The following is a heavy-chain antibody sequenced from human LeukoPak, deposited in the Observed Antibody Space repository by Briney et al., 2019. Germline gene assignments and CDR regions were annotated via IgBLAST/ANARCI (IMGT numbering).Heavy chain of an antibody. CDR2: IYYSGST. CDR1: GGSISSYY. D-gene: IGHD3-3*01. Sequence: SETLSLTCTVSGGSISSYYWSWIRQPPGKGLEWIGYIYYSGSTNYNPSLKSRVTISVDTSKKQFSLKLRSVTAADTAVYYCARFGGLDAFDIWGQGTMVTVPS. V-gene: IGHV4-59*12. J-gene: IGHJ3*02. CDR3: ARFGGLDAFDI.